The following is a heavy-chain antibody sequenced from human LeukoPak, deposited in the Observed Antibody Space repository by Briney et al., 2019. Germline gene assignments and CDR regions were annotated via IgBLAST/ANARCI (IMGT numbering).Heavy chain of an antibody. D-gene: IGHD2-2*02. CDR3: ARTPDIVVVAAAIDYYYGMDV. Sequence: SETLSLTWAVYGGSFSGYYWSWIRQPPGKGLEWNGEINHSGSTNYNPSLKSRVTITVEASKNQFSLMLRSVTAADTAVYYCARTPDIVVVAAAIDYYYGMDVWGQGTTGTVSS. J-gene: IGHJ6*02. V-gene: IGHV4-34*01. CDR1: GGSFSGYY. CDR2: INHSGST.